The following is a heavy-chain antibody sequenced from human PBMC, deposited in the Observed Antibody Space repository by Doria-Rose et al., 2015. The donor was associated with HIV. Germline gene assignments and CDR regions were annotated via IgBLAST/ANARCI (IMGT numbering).Heavy chain of an antibody. J-gene: IGHJ4*02. CDR2: IFSDDER. D-gene: IGHD6-13*01. CDR1: GVSLSSPGMG. CDR3: ARIKSSRWYHKYYFDF. Sequence: QITLKESGPVLVKPTETLTLTCTVSGVSLSSPGMGVSWIRQSPGKALEWLANIFSDDERSHKTSLKSRLTISRGTSKSQVVLTMTDMDPVDTATYYCARIKSSRWYHKYYFDFWGQGTLVIVSA. V-gene: IGHV2-26*01.